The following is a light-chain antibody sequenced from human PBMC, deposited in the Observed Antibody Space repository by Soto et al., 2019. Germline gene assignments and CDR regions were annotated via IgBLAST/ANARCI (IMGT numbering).Light chain of an antibody. CDR2: HAS. J-gene: IGKJ4*01. CDR3: QQYNDWPLT. V-gene: IGKV3-15*01. CDR1: QYINNN. Sequence: EIVKTQSPATLSVSPGERATISCRASQYINNNLAWYQQKPGQVPRLLIYHASTGATGIPARFSGSGSGTELTLTISSVQSEDFAVYYCQQYNDWPLTFGGGTKVEIK.